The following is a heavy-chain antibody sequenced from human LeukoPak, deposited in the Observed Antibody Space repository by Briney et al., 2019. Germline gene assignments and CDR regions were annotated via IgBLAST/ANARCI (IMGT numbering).Heavy chain of an antibody. D-gene: IGHD1-26*01. CDR1: GFTVSSNY. Sequence: GGSLRLSCAASGFTVSSNYMSWVRQAPGKGLEWVSVINSGGSTYYADSVKGRFTISRDNSKNTLYLQMNSLRAEDTAVYYCARGGELQNFDYWGQGTLVTVSS. V-gene: IGHV3-53*01. J-gene: IGHJ4*02. CDR3: ARGGELQNFDY. CDR2: INSGGST.